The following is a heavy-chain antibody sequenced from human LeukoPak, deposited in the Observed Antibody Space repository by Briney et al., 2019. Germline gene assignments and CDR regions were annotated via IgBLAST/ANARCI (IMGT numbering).Heavy chain of an antibody. J-gene: IGHJ3*02. CDR2: ISAYNGNT. D-gene: IGHD2-2*01. V-gene: IGHV1-18*01. CDR1: GYTFTSYG. CDR3: ARGSTSSSDAFDI. Sequence: ASVKVSCKASGYTFTSYGISWVRQAPGQGLEWMGWISAYNGNTNYAQKFQGRVTMTRDTSISTAYMELSRLRSDDTAVYYCARGSTSSSDAFDIWGQGTMVTVSS.